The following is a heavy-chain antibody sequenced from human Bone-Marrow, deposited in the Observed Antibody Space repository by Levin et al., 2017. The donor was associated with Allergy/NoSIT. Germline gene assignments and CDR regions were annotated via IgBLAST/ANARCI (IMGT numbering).Heavy chain of an antibody. D-gene: IGHD6-6*01. CDR2: INSDGSST. CDR1: GFTFSSYW. J-gene: IGHJ4*02. V-gene: IGHV3-74*01. Sequence: PSETLSLTCAASGFTFSSYWMHWVRQAPGKGLVWVSRINSDGSSTSYADSVKGRFTISRDNAKNTLYLQMNSLRAEDTAVYYCAEGAYSSSLGYWGQGTLVTVSS. CDR3: AEGAYSSSLGY.